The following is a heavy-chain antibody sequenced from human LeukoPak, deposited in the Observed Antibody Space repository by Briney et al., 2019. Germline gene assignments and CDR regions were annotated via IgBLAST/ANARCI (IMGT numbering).Heavy chain of an antibody. CDR2: IKQDGSEK. Sequence: PGGSLRLSCAASGFTFSRFWISWVRQAPGKGLEWVANIKQDGSEKYYVDSVKGRFTISRDNAKNSLYLQMNSLRGEDTAVFYCARVSCTNGVCYGFGYWGQGTLVTASS. D-gene: IGHD2-8*01. CDR1: GFTFSRFW. CDR3: ARVSCTNGVCYGFGY. V-gene: IGHV3-7*01. J-gene: IGHJ4*02.